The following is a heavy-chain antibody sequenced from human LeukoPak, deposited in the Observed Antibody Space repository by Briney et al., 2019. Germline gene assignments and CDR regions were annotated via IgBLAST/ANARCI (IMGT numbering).Heavy chain of an antibody. V-gene: IGHV1-24*01. Sequence: ASVKVSCKASGGTFSSYAISWVRQAPGQGLEWMGGFDPEDGETIYAQKFQGRVTMTEDTSTDTAYMELSSLRSEDTAVYYCATGQPGATQGLDYWGQGTLVTVSS. CDR3: ATGQPGATQGLDY. D-gene: IGHD1-26*01. CDR2: FDPEDGET. J-gene: IGHJ4*02. CDR1: GGTFSSYA.